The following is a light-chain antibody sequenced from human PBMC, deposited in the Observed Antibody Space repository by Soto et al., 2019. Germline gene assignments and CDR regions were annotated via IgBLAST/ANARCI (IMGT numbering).Light chain of an antibody. CDR1: QSISSW. J-gene: IGKJ1*01. CDR3: QQYGSLWT. V-gene: IGKV1-5*03. CDR2: KAS. Sequence: DIQMTQSPSTLSASVGDRVTITCRASQSISSWLAWYQQKPGKAPKLLIYKASGLQSGVPLRFSGSGSGTDFTLTISSQQPDDFATYYCQQYGSLWTFGQGTKVEIK.